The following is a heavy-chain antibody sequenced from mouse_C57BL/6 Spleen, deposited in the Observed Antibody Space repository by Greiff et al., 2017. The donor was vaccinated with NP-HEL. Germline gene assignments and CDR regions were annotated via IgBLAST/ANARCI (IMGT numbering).Heavy chain of an antibody. CDR3: AREANWGFAY. CDR1: GYAFSSSW. J-gene: IGHJ3*01. Sequence: VQLQQSGPELVKPGASVKISCKASGYAFSSSWMNWVKQRPGKGLEWIGRIYPGDGDTNYNGKFKGKATLTADKSSSTAYMQLSSLTSEDSAVYFCAREANWGFAYWGQGTLVTVSA. CDR2: IYPGDGDT. V-gene: IGHV1-82*01. D-gene: IGHD4-1*01.